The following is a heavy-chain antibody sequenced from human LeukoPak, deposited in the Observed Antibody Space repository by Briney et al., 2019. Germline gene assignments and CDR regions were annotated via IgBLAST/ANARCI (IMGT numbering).Heavy chain of an antibody. CDR3: ARTSLDTAMVFWFDP. Sequence: SVKVSCKASGGTFSSYAISWVRQAPGQGLEWMGGIIPIFGTANYAQKFQGRVTITADESTSTAYMELSSLRSEDTAVYYCARTSLDTAMVFWFDPWGQGTLVTVSS. V-gene: IGHV1-69*13. CDR1: GGTFSSYA. CDR2: IIPIFGTA. J-gene: IGHJ5*02. D-gene: IGHD5-18*01.